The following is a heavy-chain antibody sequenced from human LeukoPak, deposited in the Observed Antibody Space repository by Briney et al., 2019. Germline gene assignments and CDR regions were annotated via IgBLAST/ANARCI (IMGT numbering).Heavy chain of an antibody. Sequence: GRSLRLSCAASGFTFDDYALHWVRHAPGKGLEWVSGISWNSGSIGYADSVKGRFTISRDNAKNSLYLQMNSLRAEDTALYYCAKDTDYDILTGYPGLWGQGTLVTVSS. D-gene: IGHD3-9*01. J-gene: IGHJ4*02. V-gene: IGHV3-9*01. CDR2: ISWNSGSI. CDR1: GFTFDDYA. CDR3: AKDTDYDILTGYPGL.